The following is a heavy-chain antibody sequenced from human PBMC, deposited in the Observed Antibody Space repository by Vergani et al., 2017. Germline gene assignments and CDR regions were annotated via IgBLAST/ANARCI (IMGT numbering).Heavy chain of an antibody. Sequence: EVQLVQSGAEVKTPGESLTISCKRSGYSFTSYWIGWVRQMPGKGLEWMGIIYPGDSDTRYSPSFQGQVTISADKSISTAYLQWSSLQASDTAMYYCARRGYSGYDPLDYWGQGTLVTVSS. V-gene: IGHV5-51*01. J-gene: IGHJ4*02. CDR2: IYPGDSDT. CDR1: GYSFTSYW. D-gene: IGHD5-12*01. CDR3: ARRGYSGYDPLDY.